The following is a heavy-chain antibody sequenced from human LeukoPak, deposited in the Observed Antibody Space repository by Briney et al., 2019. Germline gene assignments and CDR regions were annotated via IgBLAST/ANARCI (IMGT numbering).Heavy chain of an antibody. CDR3: AADLNYYDSSGSGDY. J-gene: IGHJ4*02. CDR1: GFTFTSSA. V-gene: IGHV1-58*02. Sequence: SVKVSFKASGFTFTSSAMQWVRQARGQRVEWIGWIVVGSGNTNYAQKFQERVTITRDMSTSTAYMELTSLRSEDTAVYYCAADLNYYDSSGSGDYWGQGTLVTVSS. CDR2: IVVGSGNT. D-gene: IGHD3-22*01.